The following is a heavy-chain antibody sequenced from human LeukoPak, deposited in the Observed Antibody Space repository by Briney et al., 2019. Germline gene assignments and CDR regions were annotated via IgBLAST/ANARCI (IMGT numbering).Heavy chain of an antibody. Sequence: SETLSLTCAVYGGSFSGYYWSWIRQPPGKGLEWIGEINHSGSTNYNPSLKSRVTISVDTSKNQFSLKLSSVTAADTAVYYCAREQVLPLFYYYYYMDVWGKGTTVTVSS. D-gene: IGHD3-10*01. CDR1: GGSFSGYY. CDR2: INHSGST. CDR3: AREQVLPLFYYYYYMDV. V-gene: IGHV4-34*01. J-gene: IGHJ6*03.